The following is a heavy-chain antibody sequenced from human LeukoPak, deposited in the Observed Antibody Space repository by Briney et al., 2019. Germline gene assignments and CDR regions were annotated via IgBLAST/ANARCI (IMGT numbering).Heavy chain of an antibody. CDR1: GFTFSGSA. J-gene: IGHJ4*02. Sequence: PGGSLRLSCAASGFTFSGSAMHWVRQASGKGLKWVGRIRSKANSYATAYAASVKGRFTISRDDSKNTAYLQMNSLKTEDTAVYYCTTRGYDSSGGFDYWGQGTLVTVSS. D-gene: IGHD3-22*01. CDR2: IRSKANSYAT. CDR3: TTRGYDSSGGFDY. V-gene: IGHV3-73*01.